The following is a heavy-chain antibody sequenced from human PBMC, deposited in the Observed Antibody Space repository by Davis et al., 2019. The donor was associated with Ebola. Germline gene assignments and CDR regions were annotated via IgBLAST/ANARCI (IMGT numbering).Heavy chain of an antibody. Sequence: SETLSLTCTVSGTSIRPYYWSWIRQPPGKGLEWIGYIYYSGSTDYNPSLKSRVTISVDTSKNQFSLKLSSVTAADTAVYYCARVTSLLPDYWGQGTLVTVSS. J-gene: IGHJ4*02. D-gene: IGHD2-21*02. CDR2: IYYSGST. CDR1: GTSIRPYY. CDR3: ARVTSLLPDY. V-gene: IGHV4-59*01.